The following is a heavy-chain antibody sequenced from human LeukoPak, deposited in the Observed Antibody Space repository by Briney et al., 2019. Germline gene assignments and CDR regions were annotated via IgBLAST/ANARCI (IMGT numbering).Heavy chain of an antibody. CDR2: IKEDGTEK. CDR3: AREMDYGESC. Sequence: GGSLRLSCAGSGFTFSGFWMTWVRQTPGKGLEWVANIKEDGTEKNLVDSVKGRFTISRDNAKNSLYLQMNSLRAEDTAVYYCAREMDYGESCWGQGTLVVVSS. D-gene: IGHD4-17*01. V-gene: IGHV3-7*01. CDR1: GFTFSGFW. J-gene: IGHJ4*02.